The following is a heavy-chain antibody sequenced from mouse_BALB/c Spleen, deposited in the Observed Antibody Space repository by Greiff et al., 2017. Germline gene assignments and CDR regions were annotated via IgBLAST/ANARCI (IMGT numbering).Heavy chain of an antibody. V-gene: IGHV1-87*01. CDR3: ARLLYDGYFDV. J-gene: IGHJ1*01. CDR1: GYTFTSYW. CDR2: IYPGDGDT. Sequence: VQLQQSGAELARPGASVKLSCKASGYTFTSYWTQWVKQRPGQGLEWIGAIYPGDGDTRYTQKFKGKATLTADKSSSTAYMQLSSLASEDSAVYYCARLLYDGYFDVWGAGTTVTVSS. D-gene: IGHD2-3*01.